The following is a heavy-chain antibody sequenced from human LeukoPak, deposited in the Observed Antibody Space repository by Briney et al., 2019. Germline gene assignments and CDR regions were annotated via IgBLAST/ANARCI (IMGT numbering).Heavy chain of an antibody. CDR3: ARVPLHDDSRHYYPH. CDR1: GYTFTNYG. Sequence: ASVKVSCKTSGYTFTNYGMHWVRQAPRQSPEWMGRINTGNGNTKSSQKFQDRVTLTRDTSASTGYMELNSLSSEDTAVYYCARVPLHDDSRHYYPHWGQGTPVTVSS. CDR2: INTGNGNT. V-gene: IGHV1-3*04. D-gene: IGHD3-22*01. J-gene: IGHJ1*01.